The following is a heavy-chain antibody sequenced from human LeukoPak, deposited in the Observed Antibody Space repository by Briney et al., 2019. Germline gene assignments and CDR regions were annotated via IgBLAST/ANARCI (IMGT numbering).Heavy chain of an antibody. V-gene: IGHV1-8*03. Sequence: GASVKVSCKASGYTFTSYDINWVRQATGQGPEWMGWMNPNSGNTGYAQKFQGRVTITRNTSISTAYMELRSLRSDDTAVYYCARGSYSTAQDYWGQGTLVTVSS. CDR2: MNPNSGNT. CDR1: GYTFTSYD. D-gene: IGHD6-13*01. CDR3: ARGSYSTAQDY. J-gene: IGHJ4*02.